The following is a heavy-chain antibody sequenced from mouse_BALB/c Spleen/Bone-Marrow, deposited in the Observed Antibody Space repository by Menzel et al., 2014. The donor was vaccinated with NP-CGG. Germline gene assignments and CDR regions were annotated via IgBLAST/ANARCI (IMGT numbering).Heavy chain of an antibody. Sequence: VQLQQSGAELAKPGASVKMSCKASGYTFTSYWMHWVKPRPGQGLEWIGYINPSTGYTDYNQKFKDKATLTADKSSSTAYMQLSSLTSKDSAVYYCARVYYGYFFAYWGQGTLVTVSA. J-gene: IGHJ3*01. CDR3: ARVYYGYFFAY. CDR2: INPSTGYT. CDR1: GYTFTSYW. D-gene: IGHD1-2*01. V-gene: IGHV1-7*01.